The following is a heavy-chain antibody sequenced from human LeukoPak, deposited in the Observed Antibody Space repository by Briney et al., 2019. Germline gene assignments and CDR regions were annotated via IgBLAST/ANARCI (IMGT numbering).Heavy chain of an antibody. V-gene: IGHV4-34*01. D-gene: IGHD3-3*01. J-gene: IGHJ5*02. CDR3: ASGARRRFLEWLFNWFDP. Sequence: SETLSLTCAVYGGSFSGYYWSWIRQPPGKGLEWIGEINHSRSTNYNPSLKSRVTISVDTSKNQFSLKLSSVTAADTAVYYCASGARRRFLEWLFNWFDPWGQGTLVTVSS. CDR1: GGSFSGYY. CDR2: INHSRST.